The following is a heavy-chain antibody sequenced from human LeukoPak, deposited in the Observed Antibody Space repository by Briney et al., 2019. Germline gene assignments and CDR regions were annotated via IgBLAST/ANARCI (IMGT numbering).Heavy chain of an antibody. CDR2: IDSSSSTI. CDR1: GFPFTTYN. J-gene: IGHJ4*02. Sequence: GGSLRLSCAVSGFPFTTYNMNWVRQAPGKGLEWVSYIDSSSSTIYYADSVKGRFTVSRDNAKDSLDLQMNSLRSEDTAVYYCVRDRGISFYFDYWGQGTLVTVSS. D-gene: IGHD3-16*02. CDR3: VRDRGISFYFDY. V-gene: IGHV3-48*01.